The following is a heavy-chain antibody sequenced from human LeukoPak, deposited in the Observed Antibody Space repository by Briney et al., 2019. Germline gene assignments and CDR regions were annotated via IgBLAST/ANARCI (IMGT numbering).Heavy chain of an antibody. V-gene: IGHV3-23*01. CDR3: AKEGGYYYDSSGHTLSDAFAV. D-gene: IGHD3-22*01. CDR1: GFTFSTYA. Sequence: GGSLRLSCAASGFTFSTYAMSWVRQAPGKGLEWVSTLTGRGGGTYYADSVKGRFAISRGDSKNTLYLQMTSLRAEDTAVYYCAKEGGYYYDSSGHTLSDAFAVRGQGTMVTVSS. CDR2: LTGRGGGT. J-gene: IGHJ3*01.